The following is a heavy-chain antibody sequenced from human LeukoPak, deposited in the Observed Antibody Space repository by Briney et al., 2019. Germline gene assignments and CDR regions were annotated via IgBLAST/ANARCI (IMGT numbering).Heavy chain of an antibody. CDR2: ISYDGSNK. D-gene: IGHD6-19*01. CDR3: ARGLSGWYFDY. J-gene: IGHJ4*02. CDR1: GFTFSSYA. V-gene: IGHV3-30-3*01. Sequence: GGSLRLSCAASGFTFSSYAMHWVRQAPGKGLEWVAVISYDGSNKYYADSVKGRFTISRDNSKNTLYLQMNSLRAEDTAVYYCARGLSGWYFDYWGQGTLVTVSS.